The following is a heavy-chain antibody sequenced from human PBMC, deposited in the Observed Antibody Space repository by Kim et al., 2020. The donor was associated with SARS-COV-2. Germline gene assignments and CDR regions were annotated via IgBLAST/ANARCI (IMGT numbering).Heavy chain of an antibody. CDR2: ISYDGSNE. J-gene: IGHJ3*01. D-gene: IGHD3-3*02. CDR3: ARGGRSINDGFDV. V-gene: IGHV3-30*04. CDR1: EFTFSSHV. Sequence: GGSLRLSCGASEFTFSSHVMHWVRQAPGKGLEWVAVISYDGSNEYYADSVRGRFTISRDNSKSTLYVQMHSLRAEDTAVYYCARGGRSINDGFDVWGQGTKVTVSA.